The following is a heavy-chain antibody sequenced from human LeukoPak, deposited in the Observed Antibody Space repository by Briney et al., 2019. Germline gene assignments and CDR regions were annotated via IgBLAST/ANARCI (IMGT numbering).Heavy chain of an antibody. D-gene: IGHD3-3*01. V-gene: IGHV3-30-3*01. CDR2: ISYDGSNK. CDR1: GFTFSSYA. Sequence: GGSLRLSCAASGFTFSSYAMHWVRQAPGKGLEWVAVISYDGSNKYYADSVKGRFTISRDNSKNTLYLQMNSLRPEDTAVYYCLVFLGGGQGILVTVS. J-gene: IGHJ4*02. CDR3: LVFLG.